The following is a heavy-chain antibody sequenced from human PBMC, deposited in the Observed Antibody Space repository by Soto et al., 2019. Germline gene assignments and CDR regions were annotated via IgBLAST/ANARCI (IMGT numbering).Heavy chain of an antibody. D-gene: IGHD2-15*01. CDR2: VSIGGST. Sequence: GGSLRLSCAASGFTFSSYGMGWVRQGPGKGLEWVAVVSIGGSTHYADSVRGRFTISRDNSKNTLSLQMNSLTAEDTAVYFCAKRRGAGGHFDYWGQGALVTVSS. CDR3: AKRRGAGGHFDY. J-gene: IGHJ4*02. CDR1: GFTFSSYG. V-gene: IGHV3-23*01.